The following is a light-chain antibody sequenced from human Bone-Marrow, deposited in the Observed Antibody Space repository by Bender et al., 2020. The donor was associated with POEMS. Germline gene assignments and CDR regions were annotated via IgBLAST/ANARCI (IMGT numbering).Light chain of an antibody. CDR1: SGSIASNY. J-gene: IGLJ2*01. CDR2: GNN. CDR3: QSYDSSSVV. V-gene: IGLV6-57*04. Sequence: NFMLTQPHSVSESPEKTITISCTRSSGSIASNYVQWFQQRPGSTPTTVIYGNNQRPSGVPDRFSGSIHSSSNTASLTISGMKTEDEADYYCQSYDSSSVVFGGGTKLTVL.